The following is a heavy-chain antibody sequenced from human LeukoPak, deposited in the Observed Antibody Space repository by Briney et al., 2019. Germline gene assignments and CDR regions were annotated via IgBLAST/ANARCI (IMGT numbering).Heavy chain of an antibody. V-gene: IGHV3-48*01. CDR2: ISSSSSTI. CDR1: GFTFSSYS. J-gene: IGHJ4*02. Sequence: GGSLRLSCAASGFTFSSYSMNWVPHAPGKGLECVSYISSSSSTIYYADSVEGRFTISRDNAKNSLYLQMNSLRAEDTAVYYCARVPGYYDSSGLFDYWGQGTLVTVSS. D-gene: IGHD3-22*01. CDR3: ARVPGYYDSSGLFDY.